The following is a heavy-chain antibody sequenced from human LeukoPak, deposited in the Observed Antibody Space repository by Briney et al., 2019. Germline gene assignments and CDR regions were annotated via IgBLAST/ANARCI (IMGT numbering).Heavy chain of an antibody. J-gene: IGHJ5*02. D-gene: IGHD3-22*01. CDR3: AGSRVWANSSWHYWFDP. V-gene: IGHV4-39*07. Sequence: PSETLSLTCTVSGGSISSSSYYWGWIRQPPGKGLEWIGSIYYSGSTYYNPSLKSRVTISVDTSNNQFSLKLSSVTAADTAVYYCAGSRVWANSSWHYWFDPWGQGTLVTVSS. CDR2: IYYSGST. CDR1: GGSISSSSYY.